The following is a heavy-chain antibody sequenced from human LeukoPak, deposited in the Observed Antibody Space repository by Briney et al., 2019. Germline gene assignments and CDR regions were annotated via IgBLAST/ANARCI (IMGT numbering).Heavy chain of an antibody. J-gene: IGHJ4*02. CDR2: ISSSASTI. CDR1: GFTFSDYY. V-gene: IGHV3-11*04. Sequence: PGGSLRLSCAASGFTFSDYYMSWIRQAPGKGLEWVSYISSSASTIYYADSVKGRFTISRDNANNSLYLQMNSLTAEDTAVYYCARDYWSYSASWLDFWGQGTLVTVSS. CDR3: ARDYWSYSASWLDF. D-gene: IGHD6-13*01.